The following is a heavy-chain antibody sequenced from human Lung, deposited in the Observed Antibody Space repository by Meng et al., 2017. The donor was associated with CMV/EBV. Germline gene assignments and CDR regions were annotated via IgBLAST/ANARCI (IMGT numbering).Heavy chain of an antibody. Sequence: SQTXSLTXXVSDVSISNGTFFWSWIRQPPGKGLEWIGSFFHSGDTYSNPSLRSRVAISVDTSKNQFSLRLSSVTATDTAVYYCARHLRGYSRPKSGWGQGTLVTVSS. CDR2: FFHSGDT. D-gene: IGHD1-26*01. CDR3: ARHLRGYSRPKSG. CDR1: DVSISNGTFF. V-gene: IGHV4-39*01. J-gene: IGHJ4*02.